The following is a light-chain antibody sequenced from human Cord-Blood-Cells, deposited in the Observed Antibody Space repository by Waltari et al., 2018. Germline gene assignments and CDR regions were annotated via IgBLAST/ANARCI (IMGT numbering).Light chain of an antibody. CDR1: QSVSSS. J-gene: IGKJ1*01. Sequence: EIVLTQSPATLPLSPGERATLSCRASQSVSSSLAWYQQKPGQAPRLLIYDASNRSTGIPARFSGSGSGTDFTLTISSLEPEDFAVYYCQQRSNWPPWTFGQGTKVEIK. CDR3: QQRSNWPPWT. V-gene: IGKV3-11*01. CDR2: DAS.